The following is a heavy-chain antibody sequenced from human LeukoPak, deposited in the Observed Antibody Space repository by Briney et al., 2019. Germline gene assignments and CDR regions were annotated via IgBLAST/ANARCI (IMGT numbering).Heavy chain of an antibody. V-gene: IGHV3-7*01. D-gene: IGHD3-10*01. CDR2: IKQDGSEK. CDR3: ASIPGSYYSDY. CDR1: GLTFSRSW. J-gene: IGHJ4*02. Sequence: GGSLRLSCAASGLTFSRSWMTWVRQAPGKGLEWVATIKQDGSEKSYVDSVKGRFTISRDNAKNSLFLQMNSLRAEDTAVYYCASIPGSYYSDYWGQGTLVTVSS.